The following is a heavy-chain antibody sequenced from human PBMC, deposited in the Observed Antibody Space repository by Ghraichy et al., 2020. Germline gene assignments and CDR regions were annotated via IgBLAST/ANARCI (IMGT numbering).Heavy chain of an antibody. CDR2: INHSGST. V-gene: IGHV4-34*01. J-gene: IGHJ4*02. CDR1: GGSFSGYY. D-gene: IGHD2-15*01. CDR3: ARTRGIVVVVTDY. Sequence: SETLSLTCAVYGGSFSGYYWSWIRQPPGKGLEWIGEINHSGSTNYNPSLKSRVTISVDTSKNQFSLKLSSVTAADTAVYYCARTRGIVVVVTDYWGQGTLVTVSS.